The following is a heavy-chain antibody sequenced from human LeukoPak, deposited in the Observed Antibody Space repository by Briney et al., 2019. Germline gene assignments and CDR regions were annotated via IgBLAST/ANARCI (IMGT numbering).Heavy chain of an antibody. CDR3: ARHPEPGIAAV. D-gene: IGHD6-13*01. Sequence: PSETLSLTCTVSGGSISSSSYYWGWIRQPPGRGLEWIGSIYYSGSTYYNPSLKSRVTISVDTSKNQFSLKLSSVTAADTAVYYCARHPEPGIAAVWGQGTLVTVSS. CDR2: IYYSGST. CDR1: GGSISSSSYY. V-gene: IGHV4-39*01. J-gene: IGHJ4*02.